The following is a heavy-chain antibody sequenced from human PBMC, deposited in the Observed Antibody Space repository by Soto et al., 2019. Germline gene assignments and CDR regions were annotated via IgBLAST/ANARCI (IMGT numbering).Heavy chain of an antibody. J-gene: IGHJ6*02. CDR3: ATYCSSTSCLVRYYGMDV. V-gene: IGHV3-21*01. CDR2: ISSSSSYI. CDR1: GFTFSSYS. D-gene: IGHD2-2*01. Sequence: PGGSLRLSCAASGFTFSSYSMNWVRQAPGKGLEWVSSISSSSSYIYYADSVKGRFTISRDNAKNPLYPQMNSLRAEDTAVYYCATYCSSTSCLVRYYGMDVWGQGTTVTVSS.